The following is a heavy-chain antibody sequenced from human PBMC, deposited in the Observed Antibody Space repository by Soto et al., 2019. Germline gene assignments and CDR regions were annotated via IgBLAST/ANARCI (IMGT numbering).Heavy chain of an antibody. Sequence: GGSLRLSCAASGFTFSSYEMNWVRHAPGKGLEWVSYISSSGSTIYYADSVKGRFTISRDNAKNSLYLQMNSLRAEDTAVYYCARDSPLPYNWHYVGWFRVMDVWAQGTTVTVSS. V-gene: IGHV3-48*03. CDR1: GFTFSSYE. D-gene: IGHD1-7*01. CDR3: ARDSPLPYNWHYVGWFRVMDV. J-gene: IGHJ6*01. CDR2: ISSSGSTI.